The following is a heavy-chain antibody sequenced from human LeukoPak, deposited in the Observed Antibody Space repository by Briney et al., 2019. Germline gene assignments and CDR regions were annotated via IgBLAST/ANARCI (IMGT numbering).Heavy chain of an antibody. D-gene: IGHD6-13*01. CDR3: ARVGVSSSWYFSV. CDR2: IYSGGST. V-gene: IGHV3-53*01. J-gene: IGHJ4*02. CDR1: GFTVSSNY. Sequence: GRSLRLSCAASGFTVSSNYMSWVRQAPGKGLEWVSVIYSGGSTYYADSVKGRFTISRDNSKNTLYLQMNSLRAEDTAVYYCARVGVSSSWYFSVWGQGTLVTVSS.